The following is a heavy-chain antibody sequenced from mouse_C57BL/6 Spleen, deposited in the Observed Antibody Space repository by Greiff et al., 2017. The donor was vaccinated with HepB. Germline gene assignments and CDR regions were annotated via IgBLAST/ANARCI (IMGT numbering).Heavy chain of an antibody. D-gene: IGHD1-1*01. CDR1: GFTFSDYY. CDR3: ARDNTVGYFDV. V-gene: IGHV5-16*01. Sequence: EVQVVESEGGLVQPGSSMKLSCTASGFTFSDYYMAWVRQVPEKGLEWVANINYDGSSTYYLDSLKSRFIISRDNAKNIIYLQMSSLKSEDTATYYCARDNTVGYFDVWGTGTTVTVSS. J-gene: IGHJ1*03. CDR2: INYDGSST.